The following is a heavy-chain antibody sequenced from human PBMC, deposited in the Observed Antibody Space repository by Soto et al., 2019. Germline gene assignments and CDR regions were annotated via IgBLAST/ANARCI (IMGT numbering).Heavy chain of an antibody. CDR3: ARVAYSSGWYIVDY. Sequence: AAVKVSCKASGYTFTGYYMHWVRQAPGQGLEWMGWINPNSCGTNHAQKFQGWVTMTRDTSISTAYMELSRLRSDDTAVYYCARVAYSSGWYIVDYWGQGTLVTVSS. CDR2: INPNSCGT. D-gene: IGHD6-19*01. J-gene: IGHJ4*02. V-gene: IGHV1-2*04. CDR1: GYTFTGYY.